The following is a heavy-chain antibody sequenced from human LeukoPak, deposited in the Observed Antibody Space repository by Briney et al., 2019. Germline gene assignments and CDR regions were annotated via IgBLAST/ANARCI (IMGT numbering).Heavy chain of an antibody. J-gene: IGHJ6*03. CDR1: GGSISSYY. V-gene: IGHV4-4*07. CDR2: IYTSGST. D-gene: IGHD3-10*01. Sequence: SETLSLTCTVSGGSISSYYWSWIRQPAGKGLEWIGRIYTSGSTNYNPSLKSRVTMSVDTSKNQFSLKLSSVTAADTAVYYCARDKITMVRGVIRTYYYYYMDVWGKGTTVTISS. CDR3: ARDKITMVRGVIRTYYYYYMDV.